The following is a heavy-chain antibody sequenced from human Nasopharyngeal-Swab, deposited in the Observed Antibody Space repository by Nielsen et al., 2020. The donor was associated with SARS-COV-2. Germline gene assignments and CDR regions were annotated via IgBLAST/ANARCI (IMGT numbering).Heavy chain of an antibody. CDR1: GGSISSSSYY. V-gene: IGHV4-39*07. CDR3: ARAPRAGLGSGAFDI. Sequence: SETLSLTCTVSGGSISSSSYYWGWIRQPPGKGLEWIGEIYPSGSTNYNPSLKSRVTISVDKSKNQFSLKLSSVTAADTAVYYCARAPRAGLGSGAFDIWGHGTMVTVSS. CDR2: IYPSGST. J-gene: IGHJ3*02. D-gene: IGHD1-26*01.